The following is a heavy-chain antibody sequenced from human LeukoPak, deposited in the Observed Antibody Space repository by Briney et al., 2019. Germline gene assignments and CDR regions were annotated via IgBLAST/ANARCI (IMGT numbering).Heavy chain of an antibody. CDR2: INHSGST. Sequence: PSETLSLTCAVYGGSFSGYYWSWIRQPPGKGLEWIGEINHSGSTNYNPSLKSRVTISVDTPKSQFSLKLSSVTAADTAVYYCARGRAVTGFDYWGQGTLVTVSS. CDR1: GGSFSGYY. CDR3: ARGRAVTGFDY. V-gene: IGHV4-34*01. J-gene: IGHJ4*02. D-gene: IGHD2-21*02.